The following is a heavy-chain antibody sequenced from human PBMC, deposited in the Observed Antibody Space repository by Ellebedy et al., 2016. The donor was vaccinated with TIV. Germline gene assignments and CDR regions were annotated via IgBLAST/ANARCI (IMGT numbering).Heavy chain of an antibody. J-gene: IGHJ4*02. CDR1: GGSISSGDYY. Sequence: MPGGSLRLSCTVSGGSISSGDYYWSWIRQPPGKGLEWIGYVYYSGSTNYNPSLKSRVIMSLDTSKNQFSLRLSSVTAADTALYYCARYNRVSYYYLDYWGQGTLVTVSS. CDR2: VYYSGST. V-gene: IGHV4-61*08. D-gene: IGHD1-14*01. CDR3: ARYNRVSYYYLDY.